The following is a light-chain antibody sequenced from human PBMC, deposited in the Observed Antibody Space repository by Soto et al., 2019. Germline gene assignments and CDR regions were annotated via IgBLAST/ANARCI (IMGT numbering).Light chain of an antibody. CDR3: QKYNSGLET. J-gene: IGKJ3*01. V-gene: IGKV1-27*01. CDR1: QGINNN. Sequence: DIQMTQSPSSLSASVGDRVTITCRASQGINNNLAWYRQKPGKIPKVLIYGASTLQSGVPSRFSGSGSGTDFTLTISSLQPEDVATYYCQKYNSGLETFGPGTKVDI. CDR2: GAS.